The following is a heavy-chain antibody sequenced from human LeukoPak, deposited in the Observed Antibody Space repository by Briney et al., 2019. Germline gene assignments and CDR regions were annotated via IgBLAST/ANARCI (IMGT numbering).Heavy chain of an antibody. CDR2: IYPGDSDT. J-gene: IGHJ4*02. CDR3: ARLNSSGWYLDY. D-gene: IGHD6-19*01. Sequence: GESLQFSCKGSGYGFSTYWIGWVRQMPGKGLEWMGIIYPGDSDTRYSPSFQGQVTFSADKSISTAYLQWSSLKASDTAMYYCARLNSSGWYLDYWGQGTLVTVSS. CDR1: GYGFSTYW. V-gene: IGHV5-51*01.